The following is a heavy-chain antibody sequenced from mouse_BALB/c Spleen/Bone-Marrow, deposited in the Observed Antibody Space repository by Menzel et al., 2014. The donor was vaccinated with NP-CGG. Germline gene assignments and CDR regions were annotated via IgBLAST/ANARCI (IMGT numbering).Heavy chain of an antibody. CDR3: ARSGFDY. V-gene: IGHV1S130*01. J-gene: IGHJ2*01. Sequence: QVQLRESGSVLVRPGASVKLSCKASGYTFTSPWMHWAKQRPGQGLEWIGEIHPNSGNTNYNEKFKGKATLTVDTSSSTAYVDLSSLTSEDSAVYYCARSGFDYWGQGTTLTVSS. D-gene: IGHD3-2*02. CDR2: IHPNSGNT. CDR1: GYTFTSPW.